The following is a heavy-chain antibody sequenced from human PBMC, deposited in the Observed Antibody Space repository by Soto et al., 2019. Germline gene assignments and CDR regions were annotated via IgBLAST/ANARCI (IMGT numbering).Heavy chain of an antibody. D-gene: IGHD3-22*01. CDR3: AKFADSGGYFDY. CDR1: GGTFSRSA. V-gene: IGHV1-69*01. J-gene: IGHJ4*02. CDR2: IIPFLGTV. Sequence: QVQLEQSGAEVRKPGSTVKVSCKASGGTFSRSAISWVRQAPGQGLEWMGGIIPFLGTVNYAQKFQDRVTITADESTGTAYMELSSLISEDTAVYYCAKFADSGGYFDYWGQGTLVTVSS.